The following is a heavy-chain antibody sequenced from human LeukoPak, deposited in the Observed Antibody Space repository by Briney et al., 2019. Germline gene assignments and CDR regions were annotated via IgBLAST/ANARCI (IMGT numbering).Heavy chain of an antibody. J-gene: IGHJ4*02. Sequence: ASVKVSCKASGYTFTSYDINWVRQATGQGPEWMGWMNPNSGNTGYAQSFQGRVTLTRNASISTAYMELSSLRSDDTAVYYCAIRTHVDIVPTLGERVKRGLDYWGQGTQLTVSS. CDR1: GYTFTSYD. V-gene: IGHV1-8*01. CDR3: AIRTHVDIVPTLGERVKRGLDY. D-gene: IGHD5-12*01. CDR2: MNPNSGNT.